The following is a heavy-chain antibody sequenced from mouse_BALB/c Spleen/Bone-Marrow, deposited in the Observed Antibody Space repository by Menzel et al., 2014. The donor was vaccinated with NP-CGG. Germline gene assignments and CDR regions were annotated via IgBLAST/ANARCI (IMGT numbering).Heavy chain of an antibody. CDR3: ARGGELRPWFAY. D-gene: IGHD2-4*01. CDR2: ISSGGNT. Sequence: LKESGGGLVKPGGSLKLSRAASGFTFSSYAMSWVRQTPEKRLEWVASISSGGNTYYPDSMKGRFTISRDNARNILYLQMSSLRSEDTAMYYCARGGELRPWFAYWGQGTLVTVSA. CDR1: GFTFSSYA. J-gene: IGHJ3*01. V-gene: IGHV5-6-5*01.